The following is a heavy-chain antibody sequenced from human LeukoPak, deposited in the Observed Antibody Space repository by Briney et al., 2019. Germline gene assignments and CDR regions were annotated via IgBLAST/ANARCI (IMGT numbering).Heavy chain of an antibody. V-gene: IGHV4-34*01. D-gene: IGHD3-3*01. Sequence: PSETLSLTCAVYGGSFSGYYWSWIRQPPGKGLEWIGEINHSGSTNYNPSLKSRVTISVDTSKNQFSLKLSSVTAADTAVYYCARVATLRVVYYYYYYMDVWGKGTTVTVSS. CDR2: INHSGST. J-gene: IGHJ6*03. CDR3: ARVATLRVVYYYYYYMDV. CDR1: GGSFSGYY.